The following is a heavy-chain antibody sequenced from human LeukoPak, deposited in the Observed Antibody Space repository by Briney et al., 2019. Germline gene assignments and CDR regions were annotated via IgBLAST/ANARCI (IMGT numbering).Heavy chain of an antibody. D-gene: IGHD1-1*01. Sequence: SETLSLTCTVSGGSISSYYWSWIRQPAGKGLEWIGYVLYSGTTNYNPSLKSRVSISLDTSKNQFSLMVNSVTAADTAVYFCAGQQLERGEDHWGQGTLDIVSS. CDR3: AGQQLERGEDH. J-gene: IGHJ4*02. CDR1: GGSISSYY. V-gene: IGHV4-59*08. CDR2: VLYSGTT.